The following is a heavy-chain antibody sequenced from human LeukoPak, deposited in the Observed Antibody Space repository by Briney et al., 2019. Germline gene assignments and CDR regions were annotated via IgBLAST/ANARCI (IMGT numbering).Heavy chain of an antibody. CDR2: IRWDGGTT. CDR1: GWNFEEYS. Sequence: PAVFLRLSCAAYGWNFEEYSMQWVRRPPGKGREGFAVIRWDGGTTYYADSVKGRFTISRENSEKSVYLQMNSLRTEDTAFYYCGKDIEHCDFWNGYEYRGQGTLVTVSS. V-gene: IGHV3-43*01. D-gene: IGHD3-3*01. CDR3: GKDIEHCDFWNGYEY. J-gene: IGHJ4*02.